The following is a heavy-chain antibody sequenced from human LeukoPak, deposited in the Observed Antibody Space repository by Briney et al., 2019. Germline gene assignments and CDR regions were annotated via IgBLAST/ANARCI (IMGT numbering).Heavy chain of an antibody. D-gene: IGHD3-22*01. CDR3: ARDYYDSSGYYPVDDY. J-gene: IGHJ4*02. CDR1: GFTFSSYA. CDR2: ISGSGGST. V-gene: IGHV3-23*01. Sequence: GGSLRLSCAASGFTFSSYAMSWVRQAPGKGLEWVSAISGSGGSTYYADSVKGRFTISRDNSKNTLHLQMNSLRAEDTAVYYCARDYYDSSGYYPVDDYWGQGTLVTVSS.